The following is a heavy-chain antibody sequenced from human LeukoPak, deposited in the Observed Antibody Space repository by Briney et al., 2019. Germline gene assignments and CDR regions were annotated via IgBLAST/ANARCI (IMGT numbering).Heavy chain of an antibody. CDR1: GFSLSNFQ. V-gene: IGHV3-30-3*01. D-gene: IGHD3-22*01. CDR2: ISLDGSTE. Sequence: GGSLRLSRVASGFSLSNFQMYWVRQAPGKGLEWVSIISLDGSTEFYADSVKGRFTISRDTASNTMHLEMNNLRSEDTAVYYCARHRPAKHYYDSSAYSPFDYWGQGTLVTVSS. J-gene: IGHJ4*02. CDR3: ARHRPAKHYYDSSAYSPFDY.